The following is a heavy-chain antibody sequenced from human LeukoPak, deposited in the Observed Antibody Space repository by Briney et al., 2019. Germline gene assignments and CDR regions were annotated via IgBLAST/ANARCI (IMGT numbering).Heavy chain of an antibody. CDR1: GFTFSDYY. CDR2: ISSSGSTI. J-gene: IGHJ4*02. V-gene: IGHV3-11*01. Sequence: SGGSLRLSCAASGFTFSDYYMSWIRQAPGKGLEWVSYISSSGSTIYYADSVKGRFTVSRDNAKNSLYLQMNSLRAEDTAVYYCARDLMITFGGVIYDYWGQGTLVTVSS. D-gene: IGHD3-16*02. CDR3: ARDLMITFGGVIYDY.